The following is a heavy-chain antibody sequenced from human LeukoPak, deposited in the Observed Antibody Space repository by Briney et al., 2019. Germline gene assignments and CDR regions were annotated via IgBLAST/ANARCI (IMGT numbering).Heavy chain of an antibody. V-gene: IGHV3-30*15. CDR1: GFTFSSYA. J-gene: IGHJ4*02. CDR3: ARDSGSGWFDY. CDR2: ISYDGSNK. D-gene: IGHD6-19*01. Sequence: GRSLRLSCAASGFTFSSYAMHWVRQAPGKGLEWVAVISYDGSNKYYADSVKGRFTISRDNSKNTLYLQMSSLRAEDTAVYYCARDSGSGWFDYWGQGTLVTVSS.